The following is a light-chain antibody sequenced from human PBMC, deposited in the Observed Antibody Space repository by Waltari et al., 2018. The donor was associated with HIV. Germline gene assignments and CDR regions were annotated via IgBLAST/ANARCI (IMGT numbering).Light chain of an antibody. CDR3: QAWDTNSAH. J-gene: IGLJ2*01. CDR1: ALDNKY. Sequence: SFELTQPPSVSVSPGQTASIPCSGNALDNKYVSWYHQKPGRSPLLVIYQDSKWPSGIPDRFSGSTSGSAATLTITGTQDIDEGDYYCQAWDTNSAHFGGGTKLTVL. CDR2: QDS. V-gene: IGLV3-1*01.